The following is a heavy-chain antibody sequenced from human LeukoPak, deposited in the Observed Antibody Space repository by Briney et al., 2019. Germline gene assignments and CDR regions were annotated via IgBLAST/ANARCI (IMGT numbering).Heavy chain of an antibody. CDR3: AKQFVDV. CDR2: ISGSGDDT. D-gene: IGHD5-24*01. CDR1: GFTFTNYA. V-gene: IGHV3-23*01. J-gene: IGHJ5*02. Sequence: GGSLRLSCAASGFTFTNYAMNWVRQAPGKGLEWVSSISGSGDDTSYADSVKGRFTISRDNSRNTLYLQMNSLRAEDTAVYYCAKQFVDVWGQGTLVTVSS.